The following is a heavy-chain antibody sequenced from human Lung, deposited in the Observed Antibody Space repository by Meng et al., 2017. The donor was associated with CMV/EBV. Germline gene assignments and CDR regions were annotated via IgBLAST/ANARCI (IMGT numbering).Heavy chain of an antibody. CDR2: ISYDGTNK. CDR1: GFTFSSYA. J-gene: IGHJ4*02. V-gene: IGHV3-30-3*01. Sequence: GESLKISCAASGFTFSSYAMHWVRQAPGKGLEWVAVISYDGTNKYSADSVKGRFTISRDNSKNTLYLQMSSLRAEDTAVCHCARDQFDYWGQGTLVTVSS. CDR3: ARDQFDY.